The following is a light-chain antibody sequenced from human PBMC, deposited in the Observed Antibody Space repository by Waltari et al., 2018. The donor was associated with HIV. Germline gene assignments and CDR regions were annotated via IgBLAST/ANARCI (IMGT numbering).Light chain of an antibody. V-gene: IGLV2-23*02. J-gene: IGLJ1*01. CDR1: RSDVGNYVL. CDR2: GVS. CDR3: CSYAGGSACYV. Sequence: QSALTPPASVSGSPGPSATLSCTATRSDVGNYVLVSWYQHLPGKAPKLMTYGVSKRPSGVSKRFSGTKSGTSACLTISGLHAEDEGDYSCCSYAGGSACYVFGTVTKVTVL.